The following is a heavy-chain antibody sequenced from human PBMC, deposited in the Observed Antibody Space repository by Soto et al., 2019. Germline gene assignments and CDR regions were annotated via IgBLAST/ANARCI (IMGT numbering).Heavy chain of an antibody. CDR1: VYTFTSYG. CDR2: ISTYNGNT. CDR3: ARGKYFDY. V-gene: IGHV1-18*01. J-gene: IGHJ4*02. Sequence: QIQLEQSGVEVKKPGASVKVSSKASVYTFTSYGISWVRQAPGQGLEWKGWISTYNGNTNYAQNLQGRVTMTTDTSASTGYMELRSLTSDDTAVYYCARGKYFDYWGQGTLVTVSS.